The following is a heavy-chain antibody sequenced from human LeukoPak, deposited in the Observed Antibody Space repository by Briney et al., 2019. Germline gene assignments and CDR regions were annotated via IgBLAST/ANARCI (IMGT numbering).Heavy chain of an antibody. J-gene: IGHJ4*02. CDR2: IYYSGST. CDR1: GGSISSGGYY. D-gene: IGHD3-3*01. CDR3: ARAGGFFSPFGY. Sequence: PSETLSLTCTVSGGSISSGGYYWSWIRQHPGKGLEWIGYIYYSGSTYYNPSLKSRVTISVDTSKNQFSLRLSSVTAADTAVYYCARAGGFFSPFGYWGQGTLVTVSS. V-gene: IGHV4-31*03.